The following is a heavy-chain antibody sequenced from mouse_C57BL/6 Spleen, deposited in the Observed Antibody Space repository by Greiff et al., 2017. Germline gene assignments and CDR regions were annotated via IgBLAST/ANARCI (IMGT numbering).Heavy chain of an antibody. D-gene: IGHD1-1*01. V-gene: IGHV1-50*01. CDR1: GYTFTSYW. Sequence: VQLQQPGAELVKPGASVKLSCKASGYTFTSYWMQWVKQRPGQGLEWIGEIDPSDSYTNYNQKFKGKATLTVDTSSSTAYMQLSSLTSEDSAVYYCARRGTTVYFDYWGQGTTLTVSS. CDR3: ARRGTTVYFDY. CDR2: IDPSDSYT. J-gene: IGHJ2*01.